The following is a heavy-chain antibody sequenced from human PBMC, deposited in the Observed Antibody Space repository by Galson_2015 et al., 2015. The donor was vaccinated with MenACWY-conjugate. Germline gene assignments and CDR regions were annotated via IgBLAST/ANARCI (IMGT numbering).Heavy chain of an antibody. CDR1: GYSFTSHY. D-gene: IGHD2/OR15-2a*01. Sequence: QSGAEVKKPGESLKVSCQATGYSFTSHYIGWVRQMPGKGLEWMGIIRPGDSDTRYSPSFQGQVTISADNSITTAYQQWSSLKASDTAMYYCVRHDDTFGYPYWGQGTLVTVSS. CDR2: IRPGDSDT. CDR3: VRHDDTFGYPY. J-gene: IGHJ4*02. V-gene: IGHV5-51*01.